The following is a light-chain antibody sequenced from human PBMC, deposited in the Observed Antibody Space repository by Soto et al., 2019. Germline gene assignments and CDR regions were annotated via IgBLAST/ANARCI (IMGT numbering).Light chain of an antibody. Sequence: DIQMTQSPSSLSASVGDRVTITCRASQGISNYLAWYQQKPGRVPKLLIYAASTLQSGVPSRFSGSGSGTDFTLTIGSLQPEDVATYYCQKYDSAPRTFGQGTRVEIK. CDR3: QKYDSAPRT. CDR1: QGISNY. CDR2: AAS. V-gene: IGKV1-27*01. J-gene: IGKJ1*01.